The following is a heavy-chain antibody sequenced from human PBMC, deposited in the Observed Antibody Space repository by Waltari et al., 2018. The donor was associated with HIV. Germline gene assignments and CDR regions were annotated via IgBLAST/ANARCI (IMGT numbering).Heavy chain of an antibody. J-gene: IGHJ6*02. CDR1: GFTFSSPW. Sequence: EVQLVESGGGLVQPGGSGILSCEASGFTFSSPWMHWVLQAPGKGLVWVSRINSDGSSTSYADSVKGRFTISRDNAKNPLYLQMNSLRAEDTAVYYCASGYSSSWRSDYYYYGMDVWGQGPTVTVSS. CDR3: ASGYSSSWRSDYYYYGMDV. CDR2: INSDGSST. D-gene: IGHD6-13*01. V-gene: IGHV3-74*01.